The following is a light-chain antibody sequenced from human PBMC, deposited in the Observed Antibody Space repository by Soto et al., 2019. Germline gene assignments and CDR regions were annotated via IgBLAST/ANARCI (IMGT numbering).Light chain of an antibody. CDR2: EVS. Sequence: QSALTQPASVSGSPGQSITISCTGTSSDVGAYDYVSWYQQHPGKAPKLIIYEVSNRPSGISNRFSGSKSANTASLTISGLQAEDEADYYCSSYTSRSTRVFGGGTKLTVL. CDR1: SSDVGAYDY. CDR3: SSYTSRSTRV. J-gene: IGLJ3*02. V-gene: IGLV2-14*01.